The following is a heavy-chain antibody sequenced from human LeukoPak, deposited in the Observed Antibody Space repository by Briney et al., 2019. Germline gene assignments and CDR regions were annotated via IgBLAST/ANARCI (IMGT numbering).Heavy chain of an antibody. CDR3: ARRLVAALDGMDV. J-gene: IGHJ6*02. D-gene: IGHD2-15*01. CDR1: GFTFSSYS. Sequence: AGGSLRLSCAASGFTFSSYSINWVRQAPGKGLEWVSSISSSSRYIYYPDSVKGRFTISRDNAKNSLYLQMNSLRAEDTAVYYCARRLVAALDGMDVWGQGTTVTVSS. CDR2: ISSSSRYI. V-gene: IGHV3-21*01.